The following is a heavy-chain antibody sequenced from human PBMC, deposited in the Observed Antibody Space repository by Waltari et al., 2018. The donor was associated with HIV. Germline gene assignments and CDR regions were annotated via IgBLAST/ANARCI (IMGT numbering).Heavy chain of an antibody. D-gene: IGHD6-6*01. CDR2: ISYDGKKQ. CDR3: ARDSSISSRHYFYSNGMDV. Sequence: QVRLVESGGGVVQPGRSLRLSCVASERTFSDEAFHWVRQAPGKGLEWLAIISYDGKKQYYADSVKGRFTISRDNSKDTLYLQMNSLRAEDTAVYFCARDSSISSRHYFYSNGMDVWGQGTTVIVSS. J-gene: IGHJ6*02. V-gene: IGHV3-30*04. CDR1: ERTFSDEA.